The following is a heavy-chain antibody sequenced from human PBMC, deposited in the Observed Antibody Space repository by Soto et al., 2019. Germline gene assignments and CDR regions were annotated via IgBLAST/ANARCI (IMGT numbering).Heavy chain of an antibody. J-gene: IGHJ5*02. CDR2: IYSGGNS. Sequence: LRLSCTTSGFTVSSSHMSWVRQAPGKGLDWVLVIYSGGNSYYAVSVQGRFTISRDNSKNTVYLQMNSLRGEDTAIYYCARLGPYGSETYSFRYNWFDPWGQGTLVTVSS. V-gene: IGHV3-53*01. CDR3: ARLGPYGSETYSFRYNWFDP. D-gene: IGHD3-10*01. CDR1: GFTVSSSH.